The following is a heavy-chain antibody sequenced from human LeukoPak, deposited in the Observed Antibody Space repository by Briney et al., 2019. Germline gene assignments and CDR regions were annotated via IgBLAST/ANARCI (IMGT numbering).Heavy chain of an antibody. CDR3: ASRIPYDSSSY. Sequence: PGGSLRLSCAASGFTFSSYAMSWVRQAPGKGLEWVSAISGSGGSTYYADSVKGRFTISRDNAKNTLYLQMNGLRAEDTAVYYCASRIPYDSSSYWGQGTLVTVSS. D-gene: IGHD3-22*01. V-gene: IGHV3-23*01. CDR1: GFTFSSYA. CDR2: ISGSGGST. J-gene: IGHJ4*02.